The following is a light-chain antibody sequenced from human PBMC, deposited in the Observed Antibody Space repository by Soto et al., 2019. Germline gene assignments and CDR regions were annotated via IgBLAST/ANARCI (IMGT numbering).Light chain of an antibody. CDR1: QSVSSNY. CDR2: GAS. V-gene: IGKV3-20*01. Sequence: EIVLTQSPGTLSLSPGERATLSCRASQSVSSNYLAWYQQKPGQAPRLLISGASSRATGIPDRFSGSGSGTDVTLTISRLDPEEFAVYYCQQYGSFPYTFGQGTKLEIK. CDR3: QQYGSFPYT. J-gene: IGKJ2*01.